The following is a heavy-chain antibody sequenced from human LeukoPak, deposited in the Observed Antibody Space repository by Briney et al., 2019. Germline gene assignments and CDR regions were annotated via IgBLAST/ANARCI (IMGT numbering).Heavy chain of an antibody. V-gene: IGHV1-24*01. D-gene: IGHD3-22*01. J-gene: IGHJ4*02. CDR2: FDPEDGET. CDR3: ATAREDYYYDSSGYYYSY. Sequence: ASVTVSCKVSGYTLTELSMHWVRQAPGKGLEWMGGFDPEDGETIYAQKFQGRVTMTEDTSTDTAYMELSSLRSEDTAVYYCATAREDYYYDSSGYYYSYWGQGTLVTVSS. CDR1: GYTLTELS.